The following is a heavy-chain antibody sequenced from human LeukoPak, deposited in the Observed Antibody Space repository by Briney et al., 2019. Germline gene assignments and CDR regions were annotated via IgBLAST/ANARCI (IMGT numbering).Heavy chain of an antibody. J-gene: IGHJ5*02. CDR1: GFTFSSYE. Sequence: PGGSLRLSCAAPGFTFSSYEMNWVRQAPGKGLEWVSYISSSGSTIYYADSLKGRFTISRDNAKNSLYLQMNSLRAEDTAVYYCVRARGGDYVGHWGQGTLVTVSS. CDR3: VRARGGDYVGH. D-gene: IGHD4-17*01. CDR2: ISSSGSTI. V-gene: IGHV3-48*03.